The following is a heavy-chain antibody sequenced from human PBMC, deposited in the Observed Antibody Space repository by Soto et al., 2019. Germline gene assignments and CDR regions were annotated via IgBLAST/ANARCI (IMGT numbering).Heavy chain of an antibody. Sequence: GASLILSCAASGFTFSSYAMRWGRQAPGKGLDWVSAMSGSGGRTYYADSVKGRFTITRDNSKNTLYLHMNSLRAEATAVYYCAKEGIEVVQGDWFDPWGQGTLVTVSS. V-gene: IGHV3-23*01. CDR3: AKEGIEVVQGDWFDP. D-gene: IGHD3-22*01. J-gene: IGHJ5*02. CDR1: GFTFSSYA. CDR2: MSGSGGRT.